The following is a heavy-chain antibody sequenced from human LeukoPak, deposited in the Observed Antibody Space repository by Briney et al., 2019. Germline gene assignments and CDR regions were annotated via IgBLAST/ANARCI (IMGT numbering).Heavy chain of an antibody. V-gene: IGHV3-30*02. J-gene: IGHJ4*02. CDR2: IRYDGSNK. D-gene: IGHD2-15*01. CDR1: GFTFSSYG. CDR3: VREQARGGSFDY. Sequence: PGGSLRLSCAASGFTFSSYGMHWVRQAPGKGLEWVAFIRYDGSNKYYADSVKGRFTISRDNAKNSLYLQMNSLRAEDTAVYYCVREQARGGSFDYWGQGTLVTVSS.